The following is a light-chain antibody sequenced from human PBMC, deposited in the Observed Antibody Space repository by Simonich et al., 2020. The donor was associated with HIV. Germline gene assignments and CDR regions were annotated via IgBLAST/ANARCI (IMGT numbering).Light chain of an antibody. J-gene: IGKJ4*01. CDR1: QSISSY. CDR3: QQSYSSPT. V-gene: IGKV1-39*01. Sequence: IQMTQSPSSLSASVGERVTITCRASQSISSYLNWYQQKPGKAPKILIYAASSLQSGVPSRFSGSGSGTDFTLTISSLQPEDFATYYCQQSYSSPTFGGGTRVEIK. CDR2: AAS.